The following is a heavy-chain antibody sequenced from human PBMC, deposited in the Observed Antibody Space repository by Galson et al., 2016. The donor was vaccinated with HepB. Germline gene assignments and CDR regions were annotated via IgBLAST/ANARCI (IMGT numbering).Heavy chain of an antibody. J-gene: IGHJ4*02. CDR2: IGSRSSPI. V-gene: IGHV3-48*02. Sequence: SLRHPCAASGFTFSSYALNWVRQAPGKGLEWVSYIGSRSSPIHYADSVKGRFTISRDNAKNSLYLQMNSLRDEDTAVYYCARVDEGYYYLIDYWGQGTLVTVSS. D-gene: IGHD3-22*01. CDR1: GFTFSSYA. CDR3: ARVDEGYYYLIDY.